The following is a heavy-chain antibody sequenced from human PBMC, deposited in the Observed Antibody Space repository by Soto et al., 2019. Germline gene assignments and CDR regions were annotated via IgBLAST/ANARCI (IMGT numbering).Heavy chain of an antibody. J-gene: IGHJ4*02. CDR1: GFTLSSYS. CDR2: ISSSSSTI. CDR3: ARRADSSSWYGSVDY. V-gene: IGHV3-48*01. D-gene: IGHD6-13*01. Sequence: EVQLVESGGGLAQPGGSLRLSCAASGFTLSSYSMNWVRQAPGKGLEWVSYISSSSSTIYYADSVKGRFIISRDNAKNSLYLQVNSLRADDTAVYYCARRADSSSWYGSVDYWGQGTLVTVSS.